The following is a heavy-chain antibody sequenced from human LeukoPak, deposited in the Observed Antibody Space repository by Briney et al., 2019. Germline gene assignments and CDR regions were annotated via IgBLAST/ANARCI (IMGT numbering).Heavy chain of an antibody. Sequence: EASVKVSCKASGGTFSSYAISWVRQAPGQGLEWMGRIIPILGIANYAQKFQGRVTITVDKSTSTAYMELSSLRSEDTAVYYCARGSSSWYLNFDYWGQGTLVTVSS. CDR2: IIPILGIA. J-gene: IGHJ4*02. D-gene: IGHD6-13*01. CDR3: ARGSSSWYLNFDY. CDR1: GGTFSSYA. V-gene: IGHV1-69*04.